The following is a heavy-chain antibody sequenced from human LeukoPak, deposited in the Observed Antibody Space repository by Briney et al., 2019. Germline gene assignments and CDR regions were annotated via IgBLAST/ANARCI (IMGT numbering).Heavy chain of an antibody. D-gene: IGHD1-20*01. V-gene: IGHV3-11*04. J-gene: IGHJ3*02. CDR3: ARDFYRITGTKVWKAFDI. CDR1: GFTFSDYY. CDR2: ISSSGSTI. Sequence: GGSLRLSCAASGFTFSDYYMSWIRQAPGKGLEWVSYISSSGSTIYYADSVKGRFTISRDNAKNSLYLQMNSLRAEDTAVYYCARDFYRITGTKVWKAFDIWGQGTMVTVSS.